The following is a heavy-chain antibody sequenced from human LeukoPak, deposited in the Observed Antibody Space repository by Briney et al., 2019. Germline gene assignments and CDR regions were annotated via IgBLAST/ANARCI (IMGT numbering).Heavy chain of an antibody. CDR1: GFTFSNYW. CDR3: ARDISGLRDY. D-gene: IGHD3/OR15-3a*01. V-gene: IGHV3-74*01. CDR2: INTDGRIT. Sequence: GGSLRLSCAASGFTFSNYWMHWVRQAPGKGLVWVSRINTDGRITSHADSVKGRFTISRDNAKNTLYLQMNGLRVDDTAVYYCARDISGLRDYWGQGTLVTVSS. J-gene: IGHJ4*02.